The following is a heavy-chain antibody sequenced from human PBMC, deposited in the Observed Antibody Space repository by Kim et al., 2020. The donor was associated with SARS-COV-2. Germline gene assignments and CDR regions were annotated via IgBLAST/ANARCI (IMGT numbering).Heavy chain of an antibody. J-gene: IGHJ4*02. CDR1: GGSISSGGYY. Sequence: SETLSLTCTVSGGSISSGGYYWSWIRQHPGKGLEWIGYIYYSGSTYYNPSLKSRVTISVDTSKNQFSLKLSSVTAADTAVYYCARGRQGSGPDSGFDYWGQGTLVTVSS. CDR2: IYYSGST. CDR3: ARGRQGSGPDSGFDY. D-gene: IGHD3-10*01. V-gene: IGHV4-31*03.